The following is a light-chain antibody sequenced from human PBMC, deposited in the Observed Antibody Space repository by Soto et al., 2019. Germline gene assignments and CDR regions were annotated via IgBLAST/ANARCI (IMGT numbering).Light chain of an antibody. CDR2: AAS. Sequence: MTQSPAPLSGSPGERAYLSWRASQSVSSKLGWYQQKPGKAPKLLIYAASTLQSGAPPRFGASGPGTDFTLTISCLQSEDFATYYCQQYYSYPPTFGQGTKWIS. J-gene: IGKJ1*01. CDR1: QSVSSK. V-gene: IGKV1-8*01. CDR3: QQYYSYPPT.